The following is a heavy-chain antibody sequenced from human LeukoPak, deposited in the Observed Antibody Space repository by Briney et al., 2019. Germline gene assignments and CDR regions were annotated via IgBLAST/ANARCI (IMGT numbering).Heavy chain of an antibody. Sequence: KTSETLSLTCTVSGGSISSGGYYWSWIRQHPGKGLEWIGYIYYSGSTNYNPSLKSRVTMSVDTSKNQFSLKLSSVTAADTAVYYCARETMVRGWNYYYGMDVWGQGTTVTVSS. CDR1: GGSISSGGYY. D-gene: IGHD3-10*01. V-gene: IGHV4-31*03. J-gene: IGHJ6*02. CDR3: ARETMVRGWNYYYGMDV. CDR2: IYYSGST.